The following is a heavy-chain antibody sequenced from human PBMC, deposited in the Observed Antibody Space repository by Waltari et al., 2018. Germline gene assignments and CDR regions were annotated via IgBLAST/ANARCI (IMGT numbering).Heavy chain of an antibody. CDR2: ISSSSSYI. J-gene: IGHJ4*02. Sequence: EVQLVESGGGLVKPGGSLRLSCAASGFTFSSYCTNWVRQAPGKGLEWVSSISSSSSYIYYADSVKGRFTISRDNAKNSLYLQMNSLRAEDTAVYYCARPRAAAGLGGYWGQGTLVTVSS. V-gene: IGHV3-21*01. D-gene: IGHD6-13*01. CDR3: ARPRAAAGLGGY. CDR1: GFTFSSYC.